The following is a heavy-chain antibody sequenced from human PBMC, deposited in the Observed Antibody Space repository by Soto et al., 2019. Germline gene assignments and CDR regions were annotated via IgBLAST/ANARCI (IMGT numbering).Heavy chain of an antibody. Sequence: QLQLQESGPGLVKPSETLSLTCTVSGGSISSSSYYWGWIRQPPGKGLEWIGSIYYSGSTYYNPSLKSRVTISVDTSKNQFSLKLSSVTAADTAVYYCASRIAGAGTLYYYYYYGMDVWGQGTTVTVSS. V-gene: IGHV4-39*01. D-gene: IGHD6-19*01. J-gene: IGHJ6*02. CDR2: IYYSGST. CDR3: ASRIAGAGTLYYYYYYGMDV. CDR1: GGSISSSSYY.